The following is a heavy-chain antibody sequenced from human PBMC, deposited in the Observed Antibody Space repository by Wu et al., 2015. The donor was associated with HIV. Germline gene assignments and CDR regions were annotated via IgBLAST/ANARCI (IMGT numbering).Heavy chain of an antibody. J-gene: IGHJ2*01. Sequence: LVQSGPEAKRPGASVKVSCKASYILSSYPIGWVRQAPGQRLEWMGWMNPYNGYRKPAQRFQDRITMSTNNSAHTAYMELRSLTSDDTAIYFCARVQFDPDYYTYFDLWGQGTLVTVSS. V-gene: IGHV1-18*01. D-gene: IGHD4/OR15-4a*01. CDR1: YILSSYP. CDR2: MNPYNGYR. CDR3: ARVQFDPDYYTYFDL.